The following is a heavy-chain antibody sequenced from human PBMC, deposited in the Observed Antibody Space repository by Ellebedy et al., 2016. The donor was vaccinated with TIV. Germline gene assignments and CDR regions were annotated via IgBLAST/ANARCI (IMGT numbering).Heavy chain of an antibody. Sequence: MPSETLSLTCTVSGGSISSYYWSWIRQPPGKGLEWIGYIYYSGSTNYNPSLKSRVTISVDTSKNQFSLKLSSVTAADTAVYYCATFTGSGSYHGFDPWGQGTLVTVSS. J-gene: IGHJ5*02. CDR1: GGSISSYY. V-gene: IGHV4-59*12. D-gene: IGHD3-10*01. CDR2: IYYSGST. CDR3: ATFTGSGSYHGFDP.